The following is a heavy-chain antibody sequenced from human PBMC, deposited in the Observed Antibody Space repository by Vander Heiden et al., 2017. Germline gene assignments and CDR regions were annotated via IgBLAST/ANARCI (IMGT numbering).Heavy chain of an antibody. Sequence: QVQLVESGGGLVKPGGSLRLSCAASGFTFSAYYMSWLRQGRGKGGEGVADRSSSGSSKYDEESVKGRVTISRENAKNEVYLQMNSLRAEDTAVYYCASATGGKAGYWGQGTLVTVSS. CDR2: RSSSGSSK. CDR1: GFTFSAYY. D-gene: IGHD2-8*02. J-gene: IGHJ4*02. V-gene: IGHV3-11*01. CDR3: ASATGGKAGY.